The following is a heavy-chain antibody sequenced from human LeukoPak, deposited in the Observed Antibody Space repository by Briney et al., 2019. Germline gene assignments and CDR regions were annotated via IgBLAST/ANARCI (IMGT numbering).Heavy chain of an antibody. V-gene: IGHV3-74*01. Sequence: GGSLRLSCAASGFTFSSYAMHWVRQAPGKGLVWVSRIDNGGTTTLYADSVRGRFTISRDNAKNTLYLQMNSLRAEDTAIYFCARVRSDYSSSSPPDYWGQGTPVTVSS. CDR3: ARVRSDYSSSSPPDY. J-gene: IGHJ4*02. CDR2: IDNGGTTT. CDR1: GFTFSSYA. D-gene: IGHD6-6*01.